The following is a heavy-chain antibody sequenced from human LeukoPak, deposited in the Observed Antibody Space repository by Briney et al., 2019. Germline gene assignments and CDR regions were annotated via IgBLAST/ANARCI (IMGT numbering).Heavy chain of an antibody. CDR3: ARVRRYCSSTSCYPARGFDL. J-gene: IGHJ2*01. CDR2: INHSGST. Sequence: PSETLSLTCAVYGGSFSGYYWSWIRQPPGKGLEWIGEINHSGSTNYNPSLKSRVTISVDTSKNQFYLKLSSVTAADTAVYYCARVRRYCSSTSCYPARGFDLWGRGTLVTVSS. V-gene: IGHV4-34*01. CDR1: GGSFSGYY. D-gene: IGHD2-2*01.